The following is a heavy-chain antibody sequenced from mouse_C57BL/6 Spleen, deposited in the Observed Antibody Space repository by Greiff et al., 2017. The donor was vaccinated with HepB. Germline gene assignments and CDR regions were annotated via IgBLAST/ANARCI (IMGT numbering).Heavy chain of an antibody. CDR2: IDPETGGT. J-gene: IGHJ3*01. CDR1: GYTFTDYE. Sequence: VQLQQSGAELVRPGASVTLSCKASGYTFTDYEMHWVKQTPVHGLEWIGAIDPETGGTAYNQKFKGKAILTADKSSSTAYMELRSLTSEDSAVYYCTRGYSSGGLAYWGQGTLVTVSA. V-gene: IGHV1-15*01. CDR3: TRGYSSGGLAY. D-gene: IGHD1-3*01.